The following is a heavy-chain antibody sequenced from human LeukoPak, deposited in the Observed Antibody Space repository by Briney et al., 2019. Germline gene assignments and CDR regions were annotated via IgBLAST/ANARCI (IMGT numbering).Heavy chain of an antibody. J-gene: IGHJ4*02. D-gene: IGHD6-13*01. CDR1: GFTFSDYY. CDR2: IYSGGST. CDR3: ARGLGQQPLDY. V-gene: IGHV3-53*01. Sequence: PGGSLRLSCAASGFTFSDYYMSWIRQAPGKGLEWVSVIYSGGSTYYADSVKGRFTISRDNSKNTLYLQMNSLRAEDTAVYYCARGLGQQPLDYWGQGTLVTVSS.